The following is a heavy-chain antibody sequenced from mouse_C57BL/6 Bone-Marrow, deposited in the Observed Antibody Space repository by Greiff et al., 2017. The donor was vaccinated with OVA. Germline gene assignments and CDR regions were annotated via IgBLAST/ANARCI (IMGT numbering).Heavy chain of an antibody. Sequence: QVQLQQPGPELVKPGASVKLSCKASGYTFTSYWMHWVKQRPGQGLEWIGNINPSNGGTNYNEKFKSKATLTVDKSSSTAYMQLSSLTSEDSAVYYCARKNYYGSSPYAMDYWGQGTSVTVSS. CDR2: INPSNGGT. J-gene: IGHJ4*01. CDR1: GYTFTSYW. V-gene: IGHV1-53*01. D-gene: IGHD1-1*01. CDR3: ARKNYYGSSPYAMDY.